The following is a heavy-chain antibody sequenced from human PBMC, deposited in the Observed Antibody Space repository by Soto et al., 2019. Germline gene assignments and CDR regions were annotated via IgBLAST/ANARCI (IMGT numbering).Heavy chain of an antibody. CDR2: INHSGST. J-gene: IGHJ4*02. Sequence: QVQLQQWGAGLLKPSETLSLTWAVYGGSFSGYYWSWIRQPPGKGLEWIGEINHSGSTNYNPSLKSRVTISVDPSKNQFSLKLSSVTAADTAVYYCARGDRDGYNQGGVDYWGQGTLVTVSS. CDR3: ARGDRDGYNQGGVDY. CDR1: GGSFSGYY. D-gene: IGHD3-16*01. V-gene: IGHV4-34*01.